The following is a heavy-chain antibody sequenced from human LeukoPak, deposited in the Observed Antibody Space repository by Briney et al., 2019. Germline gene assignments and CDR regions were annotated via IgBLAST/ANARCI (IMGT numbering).Heavy chain of an antibody. V-gene: IGHV3-48*04. J-gene: IGHJ4*02. CDR2: ISSSSSTI. D-gene: IGHD6-13*01. CDR1: GFTFSDYS. CDR3: ARDVYRGSSWYAFDF. Sequence: GGSLRLSCAASGFTFSDYSMNWVRQAPGKGLEWVSYISSSSSTIYYADSVKGRFTISRDNTKKSLYLQMNSLRAEDTGVYYCARDVYRGSSWYAFDFWGQGTLVTVSS.